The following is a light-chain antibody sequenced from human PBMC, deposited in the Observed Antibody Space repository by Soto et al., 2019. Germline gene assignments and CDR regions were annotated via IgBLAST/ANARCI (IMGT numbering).Light chain of an antibody. J-gene: IGLJ2*01. CDR3: SSYAGRNNVI. Sequence: QSALTQPPSASGSPGQSVTISCTGTSSDIGGYNSVSWYQQHPGKAPRLMIYEVNKRPSGVPDRFSGSKSGNTASLTVSGLQGEDEADYYCSSYAGRNNVIFGGGTKLTVL. V-gene: IGLV2-8*01. CDR1: SSDIGGYNS. CDR2: EVN.